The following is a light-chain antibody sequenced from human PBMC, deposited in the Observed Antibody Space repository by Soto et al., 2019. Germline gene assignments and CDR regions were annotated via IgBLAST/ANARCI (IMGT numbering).Light chain of an antibody. J-gene: IGKJ1*01. CDR2: EVS. V-gene: IGKV3-15*01. CDR3: QQYQDWPRT. Sequence: EIVRTQSTGTLSPSAGERTTVSCMASERLTGNLAWYQHRPGQAPRLLIYEVSTRATYIPARFSGRGSRTEFPLTISSPPAEDSAVYYCQQYQDWPRTFGQGTKVDIK. CDR1: ERLTGN.